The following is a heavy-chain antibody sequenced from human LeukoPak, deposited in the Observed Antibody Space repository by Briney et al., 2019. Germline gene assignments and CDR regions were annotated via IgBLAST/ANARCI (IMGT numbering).Heavy chain of an antibody. CDR2: IKGDGIST. CDR1: GFDFSSNW. V-gene: IGHV3-74*01. Sequence: PGGSLRLSCAASGFDFSSNWMHWVRHAPGQGLVRVSRIKGDGISTNYADSVKGRFTIFRDIAKNTLYLQMNSLRAEDTGVYYCAKDHYWSIDYWGRGTLVTVSS. CDR3: AKDHYWSIDY. D-gene: IGHD3-3*01. J-gene: IGHJ4*02.